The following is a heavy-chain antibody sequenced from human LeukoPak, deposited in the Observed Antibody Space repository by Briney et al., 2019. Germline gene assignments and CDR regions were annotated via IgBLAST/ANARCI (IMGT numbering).Heavy chain of an antibody. CDR3: AKDFRVVRDTAFPETN. CDR2: IIPIFGTA. Sequence: ASVKVSCKASGGTFSSYAISWVRQAPGQGLEWMGGIIPIFGTANYAQKFQGRVTITADESTSTAYMELSSLRAEDTAVYYCAKDFRVVRDTAFPETNWGQGTLVTVSS. CDR1: GGTFSSYA. V-gene: IGHV1-69*13. J-gene: IGHJ4*02. D-gene: IGHD5-18*01.